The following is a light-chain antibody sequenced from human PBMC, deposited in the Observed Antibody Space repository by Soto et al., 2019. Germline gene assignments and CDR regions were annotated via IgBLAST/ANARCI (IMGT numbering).Light chain of an antibody. CDR1: QGVGSK. V-gene: IGKV3-15*01. J-gene: IGKJ4*01. CDR2: DAF. Sequence: EVEMTQSPATLSASPGDRATLSCRASQGVGSKLAWYQQKPGQAPRLLIFDAFTRSTGNPPRFCGSRAGTAGTHLITSLQPEDFAVYYYQLYNNWRPPTFGGGTKVDI. CDR3: QLYNNWRPPT.